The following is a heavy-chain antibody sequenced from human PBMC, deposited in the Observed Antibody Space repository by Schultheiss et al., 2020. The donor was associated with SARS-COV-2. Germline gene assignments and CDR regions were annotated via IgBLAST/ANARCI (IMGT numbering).Heavy chain of an antibody. Sequence: GGSLRLSCAASGFTFSSYAMHWVRQAPGKGLEWVAVISYDGSNKYYADSVKGRFTISRDNSKNTLYLQMNSLRAEDTAVYYCAKSEPYYYGSGSYYWGQGTLVTVSS. CDR1: GFTFSSYA. CDR3: AKSEPYYYGSGSYY. J-gene: IGHJ4*02. CDR2: ISYDGSNK. V-gene: IGHV3-30*07. D-gene: IGHD3-10*01.